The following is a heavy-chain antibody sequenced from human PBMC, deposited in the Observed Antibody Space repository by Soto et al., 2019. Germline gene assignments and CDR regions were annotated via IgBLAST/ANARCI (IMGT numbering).Heavy chain of an antibody. CDR2: IIPILGIA. J-gene: IGHJ4*02. D-gene: IGHD2-21*02. Sequence: QVQLVQSGAEVKKPGSSVKVSCKASGGTFSSYTISRVRQAPGQGLEWMGRIIPILGIANYAQKFQGRVTITADKSTSTAYMELSRLRSEDTAVYYCARDGATYCGGDCYSFDYWGQGTLVTVSS. CDR1: GGTFSSYT. CDR3: ARDGATYCGGDCYSFDY. V-gene: IGHV1-69*08.